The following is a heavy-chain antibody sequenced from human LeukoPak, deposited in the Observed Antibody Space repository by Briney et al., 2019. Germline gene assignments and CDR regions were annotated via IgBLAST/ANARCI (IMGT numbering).Heavy chain of an antibody. D-gene: IGHD6-19*01. Sequence: GGSLRPSCAASGLTFSSYSMNWVRQAPGKGLEWVSSISSSSSYIYYADSVKGRFTISRDNAKKSLYLQMNSLRAEDTAVYYCARGQWSEDGFDIWGQGTMVTVSS. V-gene: IGHV3-21*01. J-gene: IGHJ3*02. CDR3: ARGQWSEDGFDI. CDR1: GLTFSSYS. CDR2: ISSSSSYI.